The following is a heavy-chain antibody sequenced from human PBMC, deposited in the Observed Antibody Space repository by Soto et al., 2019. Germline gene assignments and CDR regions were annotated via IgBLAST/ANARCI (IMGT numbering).Heavy chain of an antibody. D-gene: IGHD3-10*01. Sequence: EVQVLESGGGLAQPGGSLRLSCAASGFTFTSYNMNWVRQAPGKGLEWVSYISTNSKTIYYADSVRGRFTISRDNAENSLYLQMDSLRAEDTALYYCARSFDLSSGSGTNVDKGCDFWGQGTLVTVSS. CDR3: ARSFDLSSGSGTNVDKGCDF. CDR1: GFTFTSYN. CDR2: ISTNSKTI. V-gene: IGHV3-48*01. J-gene: IGHJ4*02.